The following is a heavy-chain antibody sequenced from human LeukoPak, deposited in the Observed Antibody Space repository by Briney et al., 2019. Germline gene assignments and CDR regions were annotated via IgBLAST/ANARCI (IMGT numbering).Heavy chain of an antibody. CDR1: GYTFTSYG. CDR3: ARGELVVVAATNDY. Sequence: APVKVSCKASGYTFTSYGISWVRQAPGQGLEWMGWISAYNGNTNYAQKLQGRVTMTTDTSTSTAYMELRSLRSDDTAVYYCARGELVVVAATNDYWGQGTLVTVSS. CDR2: ISAYNGNT. J-gene: IGHJ4*02. D-gene: IGHD2-15*01. V-gene: IGHV1-18*01.